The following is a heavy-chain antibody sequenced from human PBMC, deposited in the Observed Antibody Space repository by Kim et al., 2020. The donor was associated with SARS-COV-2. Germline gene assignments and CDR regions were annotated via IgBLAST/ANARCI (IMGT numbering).Heavy chain of an antibody. J-gene: IGHJ4*02. CDR3: ARVERYYDSSGYYYYFDY. V-gene: IGHV3-11*05. CDR2: ISSSSSYT. CDR1: GFTFSDYY. Sequence: GGSLRLSCAASGFTFSDYYMSWIRQAPGKGLEWVSYISSSSSYTNYADSVKGRFTISRDNAKNSLYLQMNSLRAEDTAVYYCARVERYYDSSGYYYYFDYWGQGTLVTVSS. D-gene: IGHD3-22*01.